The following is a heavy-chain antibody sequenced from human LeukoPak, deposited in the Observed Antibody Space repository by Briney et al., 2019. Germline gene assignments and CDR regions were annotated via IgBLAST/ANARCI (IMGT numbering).Heavy chain of an antibody. Sequence: GGSLRLSCAASGFTFSSYGMHWVRQAPGKGLEWAAFIRYDGSNKYYADSVKGRFTISRDNSKNTLYLQMNSLRAEDTAVYYCEKDRQWLGSFDYWGQGTLVTVSS. D-gene: IGHD6-19*01. CDR1: GFTFSSYG. CDR2: IRYDGSNK. J-gene: IGHJ4*02. V-gene: IGHV3-30*02. CDR3: EKDRQWLGSFDY.